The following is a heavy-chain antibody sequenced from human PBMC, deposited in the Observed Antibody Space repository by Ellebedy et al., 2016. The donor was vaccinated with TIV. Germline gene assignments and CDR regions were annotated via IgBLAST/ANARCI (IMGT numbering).Heavy chain of an antibody. CDR2: IYHSGKT. CDR1: GDSISSGGYS. CDR3: ARVRNYYDSSGYYWPYNWFDP. Sequence: SETLSLTXAVSGDSISSGGYSWSWIRQPPGKGLEWIGYIYHSGKTYYNPSLKSRVTISVDRPKNQFSVRLISVTAADTAVYYCARVRNYYDSSGYYWPYNWFDPWGQGTLVTVSS. J-gene: IGHJ5*02. V-gene: IGHV4-30-2*01. D-gene: IGHD3-22*01.